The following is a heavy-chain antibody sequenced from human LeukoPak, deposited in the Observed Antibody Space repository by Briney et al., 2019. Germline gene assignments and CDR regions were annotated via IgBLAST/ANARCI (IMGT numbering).Heavy chain of an antibody. Sequence: ASVKVSCKASGNTFTSYYMHWVRQAPGQGLEWMGIINPSGGSTSYAQKFQGRVTMTRDMSTSTVYMELSSLRSEDTAVYYCARESPRYCSGGSCYYYYYMDVWGKGTTVTVSS. J-gene: IGHJ6*03. CDR3: ARESPRYCSGGSCYYYYYMDV. D-gene: IGHD2-15*01. CDR2: INPSGGST. CDR1: GNTFTSYY. V-gene: IGHV1-46*01.